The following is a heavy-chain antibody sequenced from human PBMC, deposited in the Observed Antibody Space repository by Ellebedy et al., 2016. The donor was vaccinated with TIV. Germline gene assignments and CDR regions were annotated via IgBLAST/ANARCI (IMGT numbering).Heavy chain of an antibody. J-gene: IGHJ6*02. CDR2: IRDDGSNK. CDR3: AKGRPATVTTGYYYYGVDV. CDR1: GFTFSGYG. D-gene: IGHD4-11*01. Sequence: PGGSLRLSCAASGFTFSGYGMHWVRQAPGKGLEWVAFIRDDGSNKYYADSVKGRFTISRDNSKNTLYLQMNSLRAEDTAVHYCAKGRPATVTTGYYYYGVDVWGQGTTVTVSS. V-gene: IGHV3-30*02.